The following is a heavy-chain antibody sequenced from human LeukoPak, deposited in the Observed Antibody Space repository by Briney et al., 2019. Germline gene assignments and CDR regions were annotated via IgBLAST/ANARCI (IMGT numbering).Heavy chain of an antibody. D-gene: IGHD3-3*01. CDR2: VHYSGAT. V-gene: IGHV4-59*08. J-gene: IGHJ1*01. Sequence: PSETLSLTCTVSGDSISGYFWSWIRQTPGKGLEWIGYVHYSGATNYNPSLKSRVTMSVDTSKDQFSLKLNSVNAADTAMYYCARHRSTLESFHHWGQGTLVTVSS. CDR3: ARHRSTLESFHH. CDR1: GDSISGYF.